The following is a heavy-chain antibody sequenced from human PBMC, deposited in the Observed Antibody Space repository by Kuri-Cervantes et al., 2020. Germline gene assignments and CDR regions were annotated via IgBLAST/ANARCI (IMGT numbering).Heavy chain of an antibody. J-gene: IGHJ6*02. CDR2: IIPIFGTA. D-gene: IGHD1-26*01. V-gene: IGHV1-69*13. CDR1: GGTFSSYA. Sequence: SVKVSCKASGGTFSSYAISWVRQAPGQGLEWMGGIIPIFGTANYAQKFQGRVTITADESTSTAYMELSSLRSEDTAVYYCARVRRAGSGSCVKYYYGMDVWGQGTTVTVSS. CDR3: ARVRRAGSGSCVKYYYGMDV.